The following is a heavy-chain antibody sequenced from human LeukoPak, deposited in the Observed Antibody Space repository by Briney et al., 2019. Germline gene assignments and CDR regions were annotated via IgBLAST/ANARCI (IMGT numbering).Heavy chain of an antibody. CDR1: GGSISSYH. J-gene: IGHJ4*02. CDR2: IYYSGST. D-gene: IGHD6-19*01. CDR3: ARAHSSGWSNFDY. Sequence: SETLSLTCTVSGGSISSYHWSWIRQPPEKGLEWIGSIYYSGSTYYNPSLKSRLTISVDTSKNQFSLRLSSVTAADTAVYYCARAHSSGWSNFDYWGQGTLVTVSS. V-gene: IGHV4-39*07.